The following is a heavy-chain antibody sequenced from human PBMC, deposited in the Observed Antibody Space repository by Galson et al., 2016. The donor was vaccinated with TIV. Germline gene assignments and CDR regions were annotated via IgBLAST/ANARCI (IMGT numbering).Heavy chain of an antibody. V-gene: IGHV5-51*01. Sequence: QSGAEVKKPGESLKISCKASGYRFTNHWIGWVRQMPGKGLEWMGVIYPGDSDTRYSPSFQGPVTIPADKSSSTAHLQWSSLKASDTAMYSCARLEGYDDSASDYWGQGTLVTVSS. CDR3: ARLEGYDDSASDY. CDR2: IYPGDSDT. J-gene: IGHJ4*02. D-gene: IGHD3-22*01. CDR1: GYRFTNHW.